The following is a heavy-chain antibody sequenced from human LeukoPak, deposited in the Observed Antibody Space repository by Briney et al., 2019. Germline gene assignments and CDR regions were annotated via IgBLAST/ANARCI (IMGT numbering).Heavy chain of an antibody. CDR1: GYTFTSYD. V-gene: IGHV1-8*03. Sequence: ASVKVPCKASGYTFTSYDIIWVRQATGQGLEWMGWMNPNSGNTGYARKFQGRITITRNTSISTAYMELSSLRSEDTAVYYCARGTLSPGIWGQGTMVTVSS. D-gene: IGHD2-2*01. CDR3: ARGTLSPGI. CDR2: MNPNSGNT. J-gene: IGHJ3*02.